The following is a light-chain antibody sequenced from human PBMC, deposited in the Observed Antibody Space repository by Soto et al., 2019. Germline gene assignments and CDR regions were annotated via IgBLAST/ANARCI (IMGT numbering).Light chain of an antibody. V-gene: IGLV2-14*01. CDR3: SSYTANRSLV. J-gene: IGLJ3*02. Sequence: QSALTQPASVSGSPGQSITISCTGTSSDVGGYNYVAWYQQHPGTAPKLMFYEVTNRPPGVSNRFAGSKSGNTAFLTISGLEAEDEADYYFSSYTANRSLVFGGGTKLTVL. CDR1: SSDVGGYNY. CDR2: EVT.